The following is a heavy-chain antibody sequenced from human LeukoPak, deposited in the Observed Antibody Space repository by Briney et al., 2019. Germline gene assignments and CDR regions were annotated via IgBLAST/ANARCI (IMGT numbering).Heavy chain of an antibody. J-gene: IGHJ4*02. Sequence: PSETLSLTCRVSGGFLSSYYWSWIRQPPGKGLEWIGYIYYSGATNYNPSLKGRVTISLDTSKNQFSLKLSSVTAADTAVYYCARRTGYYNGFDYWGQGTLVTVSS. D-gene: IGHD3-9*01. CDR2: IYYSGAT. V-gene: IGHV4-59*01. CDR3: ARRTGYYNGFDY. CDR1: GGFLSSYY.